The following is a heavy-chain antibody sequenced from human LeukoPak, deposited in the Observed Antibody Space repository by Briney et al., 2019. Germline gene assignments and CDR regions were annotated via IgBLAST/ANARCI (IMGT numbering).Heavy chain of an antibody. CDR1: GFTFSSYA. Sequence: GALSLSCAASGFTFSSYAMHWVRQAPGKGLEWVTVISSDGSNEYYADCVKGRFTISRDNSKDTLYLQMNSLRAEDTAVYYCARCDSSGYYFFRNWGQGTLVTVSS. D-gene: IGHD3-22*01. CDR3: ARCDSSGYYFFRN. J-gene: IGHJ4*02. V-gene: IGHV3-30-3*01. CDR2: ISSDGSNE.